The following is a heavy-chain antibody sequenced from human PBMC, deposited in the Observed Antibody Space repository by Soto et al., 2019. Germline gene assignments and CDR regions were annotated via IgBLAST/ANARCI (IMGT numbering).Heavy chain of an antibody. CDR1: GGTFSSYA. CDR2: IIPIFGTA. J-gene: IGHJ4*02. Sequence: ASVKVSCKASGGTFSSYAISWVRQAPRQGLEWMGGIIPIFGTANYAQKFKGRVTITADESTSTAYMELSSLRSEDTAVYYCAGVPYYDYFWGSYRYGQIDYWGQGTMVTVSS. D-gene: IGHD3-16*02. CDR3: AGVPYYDYFWGSYRYGQIDY. V-gene: IGHV1-69*13.